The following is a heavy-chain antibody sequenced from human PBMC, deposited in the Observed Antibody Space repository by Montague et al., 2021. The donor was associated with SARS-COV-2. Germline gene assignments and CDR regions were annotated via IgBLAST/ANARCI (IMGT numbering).Heavy chain of an antibody. D-gene: IGHD3-10*01. CDR3: AKDYYFGAFDI. V-gene: IGHV3-9*01. Sequence: SLRLSCEAYGFTFGDYAMHWVRQTPGKGLEWVSGISWNSGSRGYXDSVKGRFTIYRDNAKNSLYLQMNSLRTEDTAFYYCAKDYYFGAFDIWGQGTMVTVSS. J-gene: IGHJ3*02. CDR1: GFTFGDYA. CDR2: ISWNSGSR.